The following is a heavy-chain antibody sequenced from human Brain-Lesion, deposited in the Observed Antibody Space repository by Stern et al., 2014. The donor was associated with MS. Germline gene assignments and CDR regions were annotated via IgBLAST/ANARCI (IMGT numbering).Heavy chain of an antibody. D-gene: IGHD3-10*01. CDR1: GGSISSSSYY. Sequence: QLQLQESGPGLVKPSETLSLTCTVSGGSISSSSYYWGWIRQPPGKGLEWIGSIYYRGSTYYNPSLKSRVTISMDTSKTQFSLRLSSVTAADTALYFCAKLWLGELPESPFDYWGQGTLVTVSS. J-gene: IGHJ4*02. CDR2: IYYRGST. CDR3: AKLWLGELPESPFDY. V-gene: IGHV4-39*01.